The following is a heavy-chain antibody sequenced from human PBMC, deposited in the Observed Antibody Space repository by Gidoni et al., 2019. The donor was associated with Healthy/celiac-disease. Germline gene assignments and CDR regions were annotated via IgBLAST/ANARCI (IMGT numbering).Heavy chain of an antibody. V-gene: IGHV4-31*03. D-gene: IGHD5-18*01. CDR3: AREVRYSYAQRWFDP. Sequence: QVQLQESGPGMVKPSQTLSLTCTVPGGPICSGGYYWSWIRQHPGKGLEWIGYIYYSGSTYYNPSLKSRVTISVDASKNQFSLKLSSVTAADTAVYYCAREVRYSYAQRWFDPWGQGTLVTVSS. J-gene: IGHJ5*02. CDR2: IYYSGST. CDR1: GGPICSGGYY.